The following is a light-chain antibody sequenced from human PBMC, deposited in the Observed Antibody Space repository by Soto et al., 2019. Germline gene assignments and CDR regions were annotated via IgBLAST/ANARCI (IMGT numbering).Light chain of an antibody. J-gene: IGKJ3*01. CDR2: AAS. CDR1: QGISSY. CDR3: QQLNIYPFT. Sequence: DIQLTQSPSFLSASVGDRVTITCRASQGISSYLAWYQQKPGKAPKLLIYAASTFQSGVPSRFSGSGSGTDFTLTISSLQPEDFATYFCQQLNIYPFTFGPGTKVDI. V-gene: IGKV1-9*01.